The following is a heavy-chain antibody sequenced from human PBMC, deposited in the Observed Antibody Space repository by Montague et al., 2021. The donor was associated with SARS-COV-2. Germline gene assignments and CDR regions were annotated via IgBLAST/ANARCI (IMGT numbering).Heavy chain of an antibody. CDR3: ASFTMVRGAPGYGMDV. CDR1: GFTFSDCY. CDR2: ISTRSTYT. V-gene: IGHV3-11*03. D-gene: IGHD3-10*01. Sequence: SLRLSCAAPGFTFSDCYMTWIRQAPGKGLEWLSYISTRSTYTNYADSVKGRFTISRDDAKSSLYLQMNSLRAEDTAVYYCASFTMVRGAPGYGMDVWGQGTTVTVSS. J-gene: IGHJ6*02.